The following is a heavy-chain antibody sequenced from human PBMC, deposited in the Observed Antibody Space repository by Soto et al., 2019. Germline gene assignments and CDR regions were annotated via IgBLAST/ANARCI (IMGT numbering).Heavy chain of an antibody. CDR1: GDSVNNYY. CDR3: AKYRRTEAEGFTLDY. Sequence: KPSETLSLTCTVSGDSVNNYYWSWIRQPPGKRLEWIGCIYYTGSTTYNPSLETRVTMSVDTSKNQFSLKLNSVNAADTAVYYCAKYRRTEAEGFTLDYWGRGTLVTVSS. V-gene: IGHV4-59*02. CDR2: IYYTGST. D-gene: IGHD6-13*01. J-gene: IGHJ4*02.